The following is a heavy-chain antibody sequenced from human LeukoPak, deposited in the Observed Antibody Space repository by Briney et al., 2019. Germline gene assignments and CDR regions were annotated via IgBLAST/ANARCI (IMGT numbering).Heavy chain of an antibody. D-gene: IGHD1-1*01. V-gene: IGHV3-66*01. Sequence: PGGSLRLSCAASGFTFSSNCMSWVRQAPGKGLEWVSLNYNGGRTYYSDSVKGRFTISSDNSKNTLYLQKNSLRAEDTAVNNCAMCTPETGTVYWGQGTLVTVSS. CDR1: GFTFSSNC. J-gene: IGHJ4*02. CDR3: AMCTPETGTVY. CDR2: NYNGGRT.